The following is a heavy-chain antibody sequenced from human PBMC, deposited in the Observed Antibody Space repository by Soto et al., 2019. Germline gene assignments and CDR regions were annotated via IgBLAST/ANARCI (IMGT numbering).Heavy chain of an antibody. D-gene: IGHD2-21*01. Sequence: QVRLVQSGAEVKKPGASVKVSCKASGYLPPNYYIHWVRQAPGQGLEWMAIINPNGGSTNCAQEFQGRITLTRDTSTSTVYMDLSSLTSEDTAVYYCARGLYSGDKWGQGTLVTVSS. CDR3: ARGLYSGDK. CDR1: GYLPPNYY. J-gene: IGHJ4*02. CDR2: INPNGGST. V-gene: IGHV1-46*01.